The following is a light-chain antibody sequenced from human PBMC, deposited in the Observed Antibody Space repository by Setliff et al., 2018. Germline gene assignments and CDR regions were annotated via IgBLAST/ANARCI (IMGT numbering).Light chain of an antibody. CDR2: EVT. CDR3: SSYAGRSTFYV. CDR1: SSDVGSYNL. Sequence: QSALTQPASVSGSPGQSITFSCTGTSSDVGSYNLVSWYQQHPGKAPKVMIYEVTQRPSGVSNRFSGSKSGNTAPLTISGLQADDEADYFCSSYAGRSTFYVFGTGTKVTVL. V-gene: IGLV2-23*02. J-gene: IGLJ1*01.